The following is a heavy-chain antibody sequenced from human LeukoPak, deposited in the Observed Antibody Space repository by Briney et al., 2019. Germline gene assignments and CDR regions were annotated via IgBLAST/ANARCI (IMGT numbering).Heavy chain of an antibody. D-gene: IGHD6-19*01. J-gene: IGHJ2*01. V-gene: IGHV4-39*01. CDR3: ARAERGYSSGWYDWYFDL. CDR2: IYYSGST. CDR1: GGSISSSSYY. Sequence: LSETLSLTCTVSGGSISSSSYYWGWIRQPPGKGLEWIGSIYYSGSTYYNPSLKSRVTISVDTSKNQFSLKLSSVTAADTAVYYCARAERGYSSGWYDWYFDLWGRGTLVTVSS.